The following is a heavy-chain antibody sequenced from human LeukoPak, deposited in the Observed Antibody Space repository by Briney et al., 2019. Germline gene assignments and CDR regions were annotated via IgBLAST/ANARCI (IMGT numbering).Heavy chain of an antibody. CDR3: ASERWLGGYY. CDR2: IYHSGST. Sequence: SETPSLTCAVSGGSISSGGYSWSWIRQPPGKGLEWIGYIYHSGSTYYNPSLKSRVTISVDRSKNQFSLKLSSVTAADTAVYYCASERWLGGYYWGQGTLVTVSS. J-gene: IGHJ4*02. V-gene: IGHV4-30-2*01. CDR1: GGSISSGGYS. D-gene: IGHD5-18*01.